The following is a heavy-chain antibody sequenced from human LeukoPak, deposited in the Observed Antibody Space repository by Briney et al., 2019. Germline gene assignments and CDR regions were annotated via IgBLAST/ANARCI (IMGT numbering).Heavy chain of an antibody. CDR2: INHSGST. Sequence: SETLSLTCAVYGGSFSGYYWSWIRQPPGKGLEWIGEINHSGSTNYNPSLKGRVTISVDTSKNQFSLKLSSVTAADTAVYYCARRNCSSTSCYVQHTNWFDPWGQGTLVTVSS. D-gene: IGHD2-2*01. J-gene: IGHJ5*02. V-gene: IGHV4-34*01. CDR3: ARRNCSSTSCYVQHTNWFDP. CDR1: GGSFSGYY.